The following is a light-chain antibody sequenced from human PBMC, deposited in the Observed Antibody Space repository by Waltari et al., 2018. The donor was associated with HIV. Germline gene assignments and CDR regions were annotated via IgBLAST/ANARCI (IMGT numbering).Light chain of an antibody. CDR2: DVT. CDR3: CSYAGRYTYV. J-gene: IGLJ1*01. CDR1: SSDVGGYNY. Sequence: QSALTQPRSVSGSPGQSVTISCTGTSSDVGGYNYVSWYQHHPGKAPKFMIYDVTTRPSGRPGRFSGSKSGKTASLTISGRQAEDEADYYCCSYAGRYTYVFGTGTKVTVL. V-gene: IGLV2-11*01.